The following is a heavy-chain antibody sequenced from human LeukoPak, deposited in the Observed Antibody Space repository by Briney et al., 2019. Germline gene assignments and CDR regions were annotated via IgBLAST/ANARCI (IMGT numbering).Heavy chain of an antibody. CDR1: GFTFSSYS. V-gene: IGHV3-21*01. CDR3: VRDHHSSGWSRGFDY. D-gene: IGHD6-19*01. J-gene: IGHJ4*02. Sequence: GGSLRLSCAASGFTFSSYSTNWVRQAPGKGLEWVSSISSSSSYIYYADSVKGRFTISRDNAKNSLYLQMNSLRAEDTAVYYCVRDHHSSGWSRGFDYWGQGTLVTVSS. CDR2: ISSSSSYI.